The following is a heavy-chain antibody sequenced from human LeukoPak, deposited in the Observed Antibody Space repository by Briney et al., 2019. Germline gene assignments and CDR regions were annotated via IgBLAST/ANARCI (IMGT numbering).Heavy chain of an antibody. V-gene: IGHV4-61*02. CDR3: AKGAGPPWFDP. D-gene: IGHD6-19*01. CDR1: GDSISSGDYY. Sequence: PSETLSLTCTVSGDSISSGDYYWSRIRQPAGKGLEWIGRISTSGSTNYNPSLNSRVTMSVHTSKNHFSLKLSSVTAADTAVYYCAKGAGPPWFDPWGQGTLVTVSS. CDR2: ISTSGST. J-gene: IGHJ5*02.